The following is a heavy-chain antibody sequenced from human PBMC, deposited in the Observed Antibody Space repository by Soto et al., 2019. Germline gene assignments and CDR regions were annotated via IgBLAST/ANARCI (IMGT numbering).Heavy chain of an antibody. D-gene: IGHD2-2*01. CDR2: INHSGST. J-gene: IGHJ5*02. CDR1: GGSFSGYY. CDR3: ARGRDIVVVPAAKYNWFDP. V-gene: IGHV4-34*01. Sequence: ASLSLTCAVYGGSFSGYYWSWIRQPPGKGLEWIGEINHSGSTNYNPSLKSRVTISVDTSKNQFSLKLSSVTAADTAVYYCARGRDIVVVPAAKYNWFDPWGQGTLVTVSS.